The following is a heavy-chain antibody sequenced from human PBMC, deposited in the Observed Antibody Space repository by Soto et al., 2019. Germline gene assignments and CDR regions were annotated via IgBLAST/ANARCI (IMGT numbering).Heavy chain of an antibody. J-gene: IGHJ4*02. V-gene: IGHV4-39*01. CDR3: ARHRFFWSGYYTGGHFDY. CDR2: IYYSGST. CDR1: GGSISDNNYY. Sequence: QLQLQESGPGLVKPSETLSLTCTVSGGSISDNNYYWGWIRQPPGKGLEWIGTIYYSGSTYYNPSLKSRVTMSIDTSKNQFSLKLSSVTAADTAEYYCARHRFFWSGYYTGGHFDYWGQGTLVTVSS. D-gene: IGHD3-3*01.